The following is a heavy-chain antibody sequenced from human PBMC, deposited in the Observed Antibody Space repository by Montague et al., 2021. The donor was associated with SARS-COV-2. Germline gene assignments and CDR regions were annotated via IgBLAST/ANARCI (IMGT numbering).Heavy chain of an antibody. J-gene: IGHJ4*02. Sequence: SETLSLTCTVSGGSISPYYWNWIRQPPGKGLEWIGYINYSGSTKYNPSLKSRVTMSVDTSKNQFSLRLSSVTAADTAVYYCARLPMTATFDSWGQGPQVTVSS. V-gene: IGHV4-59*12. CDR1: GGSISPYY. D-gene: IGHD2-21*02. CDR2: INYSGST. CDR3: ARLPMTATFDS.